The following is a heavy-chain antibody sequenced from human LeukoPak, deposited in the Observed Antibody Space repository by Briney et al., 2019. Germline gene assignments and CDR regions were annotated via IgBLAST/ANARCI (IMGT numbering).Heavy chain of an antibody. Sequence: ASVKVSCKVSGYTLTELSMHWVRQAPGKGLEWMGGFDPEDGETIYAQKFQGRVTMTEDTSTDTAYMELSSLRSEDTAVCYCATDLMGGGYSGYDLIDYWGQGTLVTVSS. D-gene: IGHD5-12*01. CDR2: FDPEDGET. J-gene: IGHJ4*02. CDR1: GYTLTELS. V-gene: IGHV1-24*01. CDR3: ATDLMGGGYSGYDLIDY.